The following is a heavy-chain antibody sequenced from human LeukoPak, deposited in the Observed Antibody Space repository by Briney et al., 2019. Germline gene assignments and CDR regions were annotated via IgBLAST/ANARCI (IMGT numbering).Heavy chain of an antibody. V-gene: IGHV4-59*08. CDR3: ATGRSIRYVDY. D-gene: IGHD3-9*01. Sequence: SETPSLTCTVSGVSIFSYYWNWIRQPPGQGLEWIGYIHYSGTTNYNPSLKSRVTISVDTSKSQFSLQLTSATAADTAIYYCATGRSIRYVDYWGQGTLLSVSS. J-gene: IGHJ4*02. CDR2: IHYSGTT. CDR1: GVSIFSYY.